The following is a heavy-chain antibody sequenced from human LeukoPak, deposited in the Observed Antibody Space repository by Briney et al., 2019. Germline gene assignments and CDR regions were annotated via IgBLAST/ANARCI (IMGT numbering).Heavy chain of an antibody. D-gene: IGHD4-17*01. CDR2: IKEDGSEK. CDR1: GFTFSSYW. V-gene: IGHV3-7*01. CDR3: ATTLTVTPGFY. J-gene: IGHJ4*02. Sequence: GGSVRLSCAASGFTFSSYWMSWVRQAPGKGLEWVANIKEDGSEKYYVDSVKGRFTISRDNAENSLYLQMHSLRAEDTAVYYCATTLTVTPGFYWGQGTLVTVSS.